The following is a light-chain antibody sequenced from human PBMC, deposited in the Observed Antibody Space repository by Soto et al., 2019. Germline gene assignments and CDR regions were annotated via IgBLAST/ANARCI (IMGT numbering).Light chain of an antibody. CDR3: HQYGTSPPVT. Sequence: EIVLTQSPGTLSLSPGERATLSCRAIQSVSNNYLAWYQQRPGQAPRLLIYGASSRATGIPDRFSGSGSGTDFTLTISRLEPEDFAVYYCHQYGTSPPVTFGQGTRLEI. J-gene: IGKJ5*01. V-gene: IGKV3-20*01. CDR2: GAS. CDR1: QSVSNNY.